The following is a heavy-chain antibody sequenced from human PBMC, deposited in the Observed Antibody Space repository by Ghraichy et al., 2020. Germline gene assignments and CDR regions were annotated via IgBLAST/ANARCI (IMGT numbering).Heavy chain of an antibody. CDR3: ARYHNGMDV. D-gene: IGHD3-22*01. CDR2: TRNKANSYTT. Sequence: GESLNISCAASGFTFSDHYMDWVRQAPGKGLEWVGRTRNKANSYTTEYAASVKGRFTISRDDSKNSLYLQMNSLKTEDTAVYYCARYHNGMDVWGQGTTVTVSS. CDR1: GFTFSDHY. J-gene: IGHJ6*02. V-gene: IGHV3-72*01.